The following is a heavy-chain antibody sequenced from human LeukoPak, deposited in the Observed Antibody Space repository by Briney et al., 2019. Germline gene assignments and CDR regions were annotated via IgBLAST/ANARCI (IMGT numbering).Heavy chain of an antibody. CDR1: GGSFSGYY. V-gene: IGHV4-34*01. D-gene: IGHD3-3*01. CDR2: INHSGST. CDR3: ARSLFWSGYRGLDH. J-gene: IGHJ4*02. Sequence: SETLSLTCAVYGGSFSGYYWSWIRQPPGKGLEWIGEINHSGSTNYNPSLKSRVTISVDTSKNQFSLKLSSVTAADTAVYYCARSLFWSGYRGLDHGGQGTLVTVSS.